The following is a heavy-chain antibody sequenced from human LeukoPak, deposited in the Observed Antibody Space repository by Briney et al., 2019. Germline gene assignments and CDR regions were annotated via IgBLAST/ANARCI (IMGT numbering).Heavy chain of an antibody. CDR3: ARGKTAVAGRRWFDP. D-gene: IGHD6-19*01. J-gene: IGHJ5*02. CDR2: INYSGST. Sequence: SETLSLTCAVYGGSFSGYYWSWIRQPPGKGLEWIGEINYSGSTNYNPSLKSRVTISVDTSKNQFSLKLSSVTAADTAVYYCARGKTAVAGRRWFDPWGQGTLVTVSS. CDR1: GGSFSGYY. V-gene: IGHV4-34*01.